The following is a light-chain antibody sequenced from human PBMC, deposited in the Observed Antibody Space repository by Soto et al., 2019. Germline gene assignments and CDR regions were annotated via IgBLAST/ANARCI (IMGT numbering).Light chain of an antibody. CDR2: KVS. CDR1: QTLVYSDGNIY. CDR3: MQGTHWSRT. V-gene: IGKV2-30*01. Sequence: DVVLTQSPLSLPVTLGQPASISCRSSQTLVYSDGNIYLNWFHQRPGQSPRRLIYKVSDRDSGVPDRFSGSGSGTDFTLKISRVEAGDVGVYFCMQGTHWSRTFGQGTKVEIK. J-gene: IGKJ1*01.